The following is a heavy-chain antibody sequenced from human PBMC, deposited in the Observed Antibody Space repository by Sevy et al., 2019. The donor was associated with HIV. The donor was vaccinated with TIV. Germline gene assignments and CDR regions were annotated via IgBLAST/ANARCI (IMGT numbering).Heavy chain of an antibody. Sequence: GSLRLSCVTSGFSFSDYHMSWIRLAPGKGLEWISHLTSSHGAKVYADSVRGRFDISRDNARKSDYLQMNRLQVEDTATYFCVGRRYRVGHSWSYFFDFWGQGTPVTVSS. CDR2: LTSSHGAK. J-gene: IGHJ4*02. V-gene: IGHV3-11*01. CDR3: VGRRYRVGHSWSYFFDF. D-gene: IGHD5-18*01. CDR1: GFSFSDYH.